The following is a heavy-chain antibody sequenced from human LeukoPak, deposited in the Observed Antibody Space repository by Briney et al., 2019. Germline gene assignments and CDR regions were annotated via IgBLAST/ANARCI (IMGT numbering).Heavy chain of an antibody. CDR1: GFTFDDYA. CDR3: ARELIVVVPAADY. J-gene: IGHJ4*02. CDR2: ISWNSGSI. Sequence: GGSLRLSCAASGFTFDDYAMHWVRQAPGKGLEWVSGISWNSGSIAYADSVKGRFTISRDNSKNTLYLQMNSLRAEDTAVYYCARELIVVVPAADYWGQGTLVTVSS. V-gene: IGHV3-9*01. D-gene: IGHD2-2*01.